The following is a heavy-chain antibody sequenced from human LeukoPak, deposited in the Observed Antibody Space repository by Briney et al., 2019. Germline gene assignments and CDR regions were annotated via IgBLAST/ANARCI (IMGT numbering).Heavy chain of an antibody. D-gene: IGHD1-26*01. J-gene: IGHJ6*03. CDR3: AKDDGGSYYIYYYYMDV. CDR1: GFTFNSYG. CDR2: ISYDGSNK. Sequence: PGGSLRLSCAASGFTFNSYGMHWVRQAPGKGLEWVALISYDGSNKYYVDSVKGRFTISRDNSKNTLYLQMNSLRAEDTAVYYCAKDDGGSYYIYYYYMDVWGKGTTVTISS. V-gene: IGHV3-30*18.